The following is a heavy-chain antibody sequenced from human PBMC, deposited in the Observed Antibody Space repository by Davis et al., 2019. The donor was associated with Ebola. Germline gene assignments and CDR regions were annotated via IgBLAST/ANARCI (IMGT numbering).Heavy chain of an antibody. CDR2: ISSDGSNK. J-gene: IGHJ4*02. V-gene: IGHV3-30*04. CDR3: AKDWGYMVRGVMIDY. Sequence: GGSLRLSCADSVITFSSYAMTWVRQAPGKGLEWVAVISSDGSNKYYADSVKARFTISRDNSKNTLYLQMNSLRAEDTAVYYCAKDWGYMVRGVMIDYWGQGTLVTVSS. CDR1: VITFSSYA. D-gene: IGHD3-10*01.